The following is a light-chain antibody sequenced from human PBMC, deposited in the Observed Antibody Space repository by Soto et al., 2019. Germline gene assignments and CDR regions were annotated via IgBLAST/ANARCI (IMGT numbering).Light chain of an antibody. CDR3: QQYGSSLYT. J-gene: IGKJ2*01. V-gene: IGKV3-20*01. CDR1: QSVSSSY. CDR2: GAS. Sequence: EIVLTQSPGTQSLSPGERATLSCRASQSVSSSYLAWYQQKPGQAPRLLIYGASSRATGIPDRFSGSGSGTDFTLTISRREPEDFAVYYCQQYGSSLYTFGQGTKLEIK.